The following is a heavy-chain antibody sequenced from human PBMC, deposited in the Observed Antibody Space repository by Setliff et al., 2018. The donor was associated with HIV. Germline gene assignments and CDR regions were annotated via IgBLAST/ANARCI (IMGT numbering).Heavy chain of an antibody. J-gene: IGHJ6*03. Sequence: SQTLSLTCAISGDGVTSNTAAWSWIRQSPSRGLEWLGRTYYRSKWSNDYAVSVKSRITINPDTSKNQFSLQLNSVTPEDTAVYFCARGGDWDYNYYMDVWDKGTTVTVSS. D-gene: IGHD3-16*01. CDR1: GDGVTSNTAA. CDR2: TYYRSKWSN. V-gene: IGHV6-1*01. CDR3: ARGGDWDYNYYMDV.